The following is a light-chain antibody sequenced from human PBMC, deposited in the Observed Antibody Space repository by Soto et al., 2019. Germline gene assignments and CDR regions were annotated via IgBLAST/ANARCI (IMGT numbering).Light chain of an antibody. CDR1: SSNIGNNY. CDR3: GTWDSSLSAGV. J-gene: IGLJ3*02. Sequence: QSVLTQPPSMSAAPGQKGTISCSGSSSNIGNNYVSWYQQLPGTAPKLLIYENNKRPSGIPARFSGSKSGTSATLGITGLQTGDEADYYCGTWDSSLSAGVFGGGTKVTVL. V-gene: IGLV1-51*02. CDR2: ENN.